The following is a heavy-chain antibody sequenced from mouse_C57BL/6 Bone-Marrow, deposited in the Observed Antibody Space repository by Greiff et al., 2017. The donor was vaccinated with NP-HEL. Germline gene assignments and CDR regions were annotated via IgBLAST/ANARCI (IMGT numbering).Heavy chain of an antibody. D-gene: IGHD2-5*01. Sequence: VKLQESGPELVKPGASVKISCKASGYAFSSSWMNWVKQRPGKGLEWIGRIYPGDGDTNYNGKFKGKATLTADKSSSTAYMQLSSLTSEDSAVYFCARQSNFYYFDCWGQGTTLTVSS. V-gene: IGHV1-82*01. CDR3: ARQSNFYYFDC. CDR2: IYPGDGDT. J-gene: IGHJ2*01. CDR1: GYAFSSSW.